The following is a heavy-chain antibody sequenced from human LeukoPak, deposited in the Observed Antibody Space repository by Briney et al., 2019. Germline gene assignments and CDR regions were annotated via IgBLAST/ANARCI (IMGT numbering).Heavy chain of an antibody. CDR2: INHSGST. J-gene: IGHJ3*02. CDR3: ATVGPYSSYDAFDI. D-gene: IGHD6-13*01. CDR1: GGSFSGYY. Sequence: SETLSLTCYGGSFSGYYWSWIRQPPGKGLEWIGEINHSGSTNYNPSLKSRVTISVDTSKNQFSLKLSSVTAADTAVYYCATVGPYSSYDAFDIWGQGTMVTVSS. V-gene: IGHV4-34*01.